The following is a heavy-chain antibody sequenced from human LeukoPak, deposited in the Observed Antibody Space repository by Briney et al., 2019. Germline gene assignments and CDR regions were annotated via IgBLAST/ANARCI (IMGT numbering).Heavy chain of an antibody. Sequence: GGSLRLSCAASGFTFSNYAMSWVRQAPGKGLEWVAFIRYDGSNKYYADSVKGRFTISRDNSKNTLYLQMNSLRAEDTAVYYCAKDVIGSGSYYHYWGQGTLVTVSS. J-gene: IGHJ4*02. V-gene: IGHV3-30*02. CDR3: AKDVIGSGSYYHY. D-gene: IGHD1-26*01. CDR1: GFTFSNYA. CDR2: IRYDGSNK.